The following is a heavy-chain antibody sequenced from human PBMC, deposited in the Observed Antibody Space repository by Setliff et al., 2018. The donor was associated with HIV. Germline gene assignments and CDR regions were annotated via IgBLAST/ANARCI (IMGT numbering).Heavy chain of an antibody. V-gene: IGHV4-38-2*01. CDR1: GYSISSGYY. D-gene: IGHD4-17*01. CDR3: ARAAAGNTGPFDL. CDR2: IYHSGST. Sequence: PSETLSLTCAVSGYSISSGYYWGWIRQPPGKGLEWIGSIYHSGSTKHNPSLKSRVTISLDTSKNQFSLKLSSVTASDTAVYYCARAAAGNTGPFDLWGQGSPVTVSS. J-gene: IGHJ4*02.